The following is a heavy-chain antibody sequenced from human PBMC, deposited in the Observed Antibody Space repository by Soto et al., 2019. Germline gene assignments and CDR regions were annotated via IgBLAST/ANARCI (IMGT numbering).Heavy chain of an antibody. J-gene: IGHJ4*02. CDR3: AKDRGRTWYEDY. Sequence: GSLRLSCAVSGFTFSSYAMSWVRQAPGKGLEWVSAISGSGNTSYYADSVKGRFTISRDSSKKMLYLQMNSLRPEDTAVYYCAKDRGRTWYEDYWGQGTLVTVSS. D-gene: IGHD6-13*01. V-gene: IGHV3-23*01. CDR2: ISGSGNTS. CDR1: GFTFSSYA.